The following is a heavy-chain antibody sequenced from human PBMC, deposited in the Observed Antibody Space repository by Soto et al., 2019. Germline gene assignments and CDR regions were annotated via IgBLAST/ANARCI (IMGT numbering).Heavy chain of an antibody. D-gene: IGHD1-7*01. CDR1: GYTFTSYG. CDR2: ISAYNGNT. Sequence: ASLQVSCKASGYTFTSYGISWVRQAPGQGLEWMGWISAYNGNTNYAQKLQGRVTMTTDTSTSTAYMELRSLRSDDTAVYYCARDKRGTTSLFDDWGKGTLVTVSS. J-gene: IGHJ4*02. CDR3: ARDKRGTTSLFDD. V-gene: IGHV1-18*01.